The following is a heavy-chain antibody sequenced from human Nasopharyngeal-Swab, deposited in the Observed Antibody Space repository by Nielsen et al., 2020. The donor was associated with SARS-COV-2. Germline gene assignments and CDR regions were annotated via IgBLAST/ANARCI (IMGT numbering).Heavy chain of an antibody. J-gene: IGHJ4*02. V-gene: IGHV4-34*01. D-gene: IGHD2-2*01. CDR2: INHSGST. Sequence: SETLFLTCAVYGGSFSGYYWSWIRQPPGKGLEWIGEINHSGSTNYNPSLKSRVTISVDTSKNQFSLKLSSVTAADTAVYYCARGIVVVPAAYTRYFDYWGQGTLVTVSS. CDR1: GGSFSGYY. CDR3: ARGIVVVPAAYTRYFDY.